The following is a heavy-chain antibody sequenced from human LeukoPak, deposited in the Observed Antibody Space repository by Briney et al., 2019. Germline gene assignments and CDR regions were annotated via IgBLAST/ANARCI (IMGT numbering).Heavy chain of an antibody. V-gene: IGHV1-8*01. CDR1: GYTFTSYD. J-gene: IGHJ6*02. D-gene: IGHD6-13*01. Sequence: ASVKVSCKASGYTFTSYDINWVRQATGQGLEWMGWMNPNSGNTGYAQKFQGRVTMTRNTSISTAYMELSSLRSEDTAVYYCARKLSSSWYYYYGMDVWGQGTTVTVSS. CDR2: MNPNSGNT. CDR3: ARKLSSSWYYYYGMDV.